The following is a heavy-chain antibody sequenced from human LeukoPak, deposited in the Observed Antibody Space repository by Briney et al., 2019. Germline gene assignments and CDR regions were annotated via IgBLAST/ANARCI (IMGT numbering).Heavy chain of an antibody. Sequence: GGSLRLSCAASGFTFSSYAMHWVRQAPGKGLEWVAVISYDGSNKYYADSVKGRVTISRDNSKNTLYLQMSSLRAEDTAVYYCVKGYCSSISCYGDYWGQGTLVTFSS. CDR1: GFTFSSYA. D-gene: IGHD2-2*01. V-gene: IGHV3-30*14. CDR3: VKGYCSSISCYGDY. J-gene: IGHJ4*02. CDR2: ISYDGSNK.